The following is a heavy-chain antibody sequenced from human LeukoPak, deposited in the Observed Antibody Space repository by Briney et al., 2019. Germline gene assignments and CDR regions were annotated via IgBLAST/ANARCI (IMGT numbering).Heavy chain of an antibody. CDR3: ARDRGYAMDV. CDR1: GFSFSDYW. J-gene: IGHJ6*02. Sequence: GGSLRLSCAASGFSFSDYWMSWVRQAPGKGLEWVSIIHSGGNIYYADSVKGRFTISRDNSKNTLYLQMNSLRAEDTAVYYCARDRGYAMDVWGQGTTVTVSS. V-gene: IGHV3-53*01. D-gene: IGHD1-1*01. CDR2: IHSGGNI.